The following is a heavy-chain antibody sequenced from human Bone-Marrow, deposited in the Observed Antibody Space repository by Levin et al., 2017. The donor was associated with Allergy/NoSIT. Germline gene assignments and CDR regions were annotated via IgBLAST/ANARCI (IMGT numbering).Heavy chain of an antibody. D-gene: IGHD2-21*02. Sequence: ASETLSLTCSVSGGSINNNYFSWTRQPPGKGLEWIGYVHYSGTTNYNPSLKSRVTILVDTSKNQFSLTLNSVTAADTAVYYCARGAAGVTGPWGQGILVTVSS. CDR2: VHYSGTT. V-gene: IGHV4-59*01. J-gene: IGHJ5*02. CDR1: GGSINNNY. CDR3: ARGAAGVTGP.